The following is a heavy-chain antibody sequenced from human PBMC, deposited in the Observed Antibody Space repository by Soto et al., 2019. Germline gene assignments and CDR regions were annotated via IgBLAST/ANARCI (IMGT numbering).Heavy chain of an antibody. Sequence: ASVKGSCKASGYTFSDDYIHWIRPAPGQGLEWMGWLNPNSGSTHFAKKFQGRVTMTSDPSISTGYMEWSTLSSDDTARYFCGRGRALGPVGDLGGQGPRVTVSS. CDR1: GYTFSDDY. J-gene: IGHJ4*02. V-gene: IGHV1-2*02. CDR3: GRGRALGPVGDL. D-gene: IGHD1-26*01. CDR2: LNPNSGST.